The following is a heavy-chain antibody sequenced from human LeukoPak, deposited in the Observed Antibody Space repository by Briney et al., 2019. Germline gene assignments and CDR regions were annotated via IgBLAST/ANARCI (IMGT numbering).Heavy chain of an antibody. CDR1: GFTFSSYG. V-gene: IGHV3-30*02. Sequence: QSGGSLRLSCAASGFTFSSYGMHWVRQAPGKGLEWVAFIRYDGSNKYYADSVKGRFTISRDNSKNTLYLQMNSLRAEDTAVYYCAKRLSGWSVGHDAFDIWGQGTMVTVSS. CDR3: AKRLSGWSVGHDAFDI. J-gene: IGHJ3*02. CDR2: IRYDGSNK. D-gene: IGHD6-19*01.